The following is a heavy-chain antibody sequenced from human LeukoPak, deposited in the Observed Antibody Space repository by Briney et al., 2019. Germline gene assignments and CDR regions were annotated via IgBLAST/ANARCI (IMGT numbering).Heavy chain of an antibody. Sequence: PSETLSLTCTVSGGSISSYYWSWIRQPPGKGLEWIGYIYYSGSANYNPSLKSRVTISVDTSKNQFSLKLSSVTAADTAVYYCARGAAAGTPPLDYWGQGTLVTVSS. D-gene: IGHD6-13*01. J-gene: IGHJ4*02. CDR2: IYYSGSA. CDR1: GGSISSYY. CDR3: ARGAAAGTPPLDY. V-gene: IGHV4-59*01.